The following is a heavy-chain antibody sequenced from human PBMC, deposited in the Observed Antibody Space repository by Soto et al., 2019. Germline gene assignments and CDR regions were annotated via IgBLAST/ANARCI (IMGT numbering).Heavy chain of an antibody. Sequence: GESMKTCCKGSGSSIAGYWSTWVRQNRERVLEWMGRIDPSDSPTYSNTSLRGHVTISVTKSITTVSLQWSILSAAATAMYYCARQRYASDTGPNFQSYFDSWGQGTPVTVSS. J-gene: IGHJ4*02. CDR2: IDPSDSPT. D-gene: IGHD5-18*01. CDR1: GSSIAGYW. V-gene: IGHV5-10-1*01. CDR3: ARQRYASDTGPNFQSYFDS.